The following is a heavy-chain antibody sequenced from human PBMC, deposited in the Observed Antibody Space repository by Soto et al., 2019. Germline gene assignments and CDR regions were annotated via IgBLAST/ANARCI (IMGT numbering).Heavy chain of an antibody. J-gene: IGHJ3*02. V-gene: IGHV4-34*01. D-gene: IGHD2-8*01. Sequence: PSETLSLTCAVYGGSFSGYYWSWIRQPPGKGLEWIGEINHSGSTNYNPSLKSRVTISVDTSKNQFSLKLSSVTAADTAVYYCARGPLGQWFRRVAFDIWGQGTMVTVSS. CDR3: ARGPLGQWFRRVAFDI. CDR2: INHSGST. CDR1: GGSFSGYY.